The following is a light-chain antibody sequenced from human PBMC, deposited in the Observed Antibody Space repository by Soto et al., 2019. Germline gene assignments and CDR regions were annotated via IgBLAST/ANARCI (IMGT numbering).Light chain of an antibody. CDR2: DVS. CDR1: SSDVGSYNY. V-gene: IGLV2-11*01. J-gene: IGLJ3*02. CDR3: CSYAGSYTWV. Sequence: QSALTQPPSVSGSPGQSVTISCTGTSSDVGSYNYVSWYQQHPGKAPKHMIYDVSKRPSGVPDRFSGSKSGNTASLTISGLQAEDEADYYCCSYAGSYTWVFGGGTKLTVL.